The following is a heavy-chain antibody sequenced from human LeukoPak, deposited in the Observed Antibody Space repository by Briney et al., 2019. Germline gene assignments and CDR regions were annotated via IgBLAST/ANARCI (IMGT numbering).Heavy chain of an antibody. CDR1: GGSISSGGYY. V-gene: IGHV4-31*11. Sequence: SQTLSLTCAVSGGSISSGGYYWSWIRQHPGKGLEWIGYIYYSGSTYYNPSLKSRVTISVDTSKNQFSLKLSSVTAADTAVYYCARGGDGFYDSSGYYYTWGQGTLVTVSS. CDR2: IYYSGST. J-gene: IGHJ4*02. CDR3: ARGGDGFYDSSGYYYT. D-gene: IGHD3-22*01.